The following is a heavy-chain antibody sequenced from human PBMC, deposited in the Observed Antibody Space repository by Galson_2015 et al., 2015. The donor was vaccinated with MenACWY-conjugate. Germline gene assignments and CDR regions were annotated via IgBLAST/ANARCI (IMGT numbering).Heavy chain of an antibody. V-gene: IGHV3-21*01. J-gene: IGHJ3*02. Sequence: SLRLSCAASGFTFSSFSMNWVRQAPGKGLEWVSSISATSATIYYADSVKGRFTISRDSAKNTLSLQMNSLRAEDTAVYYCAKGVRSGHTYGAFDIWGQGTMVTVSS. CDR2: ISATSATI. CDR1: GFTFSSFS. CDR3: AKGVRSGHTYGAFDI. D-gene: IGHD3-3*01.